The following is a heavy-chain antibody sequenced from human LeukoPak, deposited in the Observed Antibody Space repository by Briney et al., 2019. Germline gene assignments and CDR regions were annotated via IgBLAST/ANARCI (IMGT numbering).Heavy chain of an antibody. Sequence: VASVKVSCKASGGTFSSYTISWVRQAPGQGLEWMGRIIPILGIANYARKFQGRVMITADKSTSTAYMELSSLRSEDTAVYYCARALSTHYYDSSGYSNWGQGTLVTVSS. CDR2: IIPILGIA. CDR3: ARALSTHYYDSSGYSN. CDR1: GGTFSSYT. J-gene: IGHJ4*02. D-gene: IGHD3-22*01. V-gene: IGHV1-69*02.